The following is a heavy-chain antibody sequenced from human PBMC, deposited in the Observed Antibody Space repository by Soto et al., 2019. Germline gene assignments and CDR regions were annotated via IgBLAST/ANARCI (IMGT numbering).Heavy chain of an antibody. Sequence: ASVKVSCKASGYTFTSYYMHWVRQAPGQGLEWMGIINPSGGSTSYAQKFQGRVTMTRDTSTSTVYMELSSLRSEDTAVYYCARVHPSDYGDLGGTFDIWGQGTMVTVSS. J-gene: IGHJ3*02. CDR2: INPSGGST. V-gene: IGHV1-46*03. CDR3: ARVHPSDYGDLGGTFDI. CDR1: GYTFTSYY. D-gene: IGHD4-17*01.